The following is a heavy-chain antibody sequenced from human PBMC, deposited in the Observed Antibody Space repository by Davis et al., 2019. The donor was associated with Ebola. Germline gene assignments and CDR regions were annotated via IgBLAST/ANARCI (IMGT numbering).Heavy chain of an antibody. CDR2: ISAYNGNT. Sequence: ASVKVSCKASGYTFTSYDINWVRQAPGQGLEWMGWISAYNGNTNYAQKLQGRVTMTTDTSTSTAYMELRSLRSDDTAVYYCARETYYYDSSGYYYPDYWGQGTLVTVSS. V-gene: IGHV1-18*01. CDR3: ARETYYYDSSGYYYPDY. D-gene: IGHD3-22*01. CDR1: GYTFTSYD. J-gene: IGHJ4*02.